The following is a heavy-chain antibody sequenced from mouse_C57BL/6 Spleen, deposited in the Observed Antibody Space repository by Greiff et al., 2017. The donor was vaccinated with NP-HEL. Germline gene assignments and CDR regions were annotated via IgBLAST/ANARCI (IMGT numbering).Heavy chain of an antibody. CDR1: GFYIKNTY. V-gene: IGHV14-3*01. Sequence: VQLQQSVAELVRPGASVKLSCTASGFYIKNTYLHWVKQRPEQGLEWLGRIDPANGNTNYAPKFQGKDTITADTSSNTAYLQLSSLTSEDTAIYYCARIYFDYWGQGTTLTVSS. CDR3: ARIYFDY. J-gene: IGHJ2*01. CDR2: IDPANGNT.